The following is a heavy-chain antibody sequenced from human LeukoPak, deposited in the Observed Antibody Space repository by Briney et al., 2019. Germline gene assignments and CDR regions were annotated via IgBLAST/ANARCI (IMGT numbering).Heavy chain of an antibody. D-gene: IGHD5-18*01. CDR3: TTIKRGSIYGFFDF. CDR1: GASLSSHS. CDR2: VRDTGTT. Sequence: SETLSLTCTVPGASLSSHSWNWIRQPPGMGLEWVGYVRDTGTTMYNPSLSSRLTLSADKSKNQLSLRLTSVTAADAAVYYCTTIKRGSIYGFFDFWGQGSQVTVSS. J-gene: IGHJ4*02. V-gene: IGHV4-59*11.